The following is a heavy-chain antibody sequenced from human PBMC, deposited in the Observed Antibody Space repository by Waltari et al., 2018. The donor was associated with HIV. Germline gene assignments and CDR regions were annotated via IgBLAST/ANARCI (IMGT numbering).Heavy chain of an antibody. CDR2: INRDGSGT. CDR3: ARGNYNGMDV. Sequence: EVQLVESGGGLVQPGGSLRLSCAASGFTFSDYWMHWVRQAPGKGLVWVSRINRDGSGTTYGDSGRGRFTFSRDNAKNTLNLQMNSLRAEDTAVYYCARGNYNGMDVWGQGTTVTVSS. J-gene: IGHJ6*02. V-gene: IGHV3-74*01. CDR1: GFTFSDYW.